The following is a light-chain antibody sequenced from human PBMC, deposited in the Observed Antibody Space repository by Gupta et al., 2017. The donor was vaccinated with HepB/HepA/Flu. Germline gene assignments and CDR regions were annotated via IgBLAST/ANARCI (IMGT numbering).Light chain of an antibody. CDR2: HVT. J-gene: IGLJ1*01. Sequence: QSDLTQPASGSESPGQSITISCTGTNSDVGAYNYVSWYQQHPGKAPKLIIYHVTNRPSGVSDRFSGSKSDNTASLTISGLQAEDEADYYCNSDTSSTTYVFGTGTKVTVL. CDR1: NSDVGAYNY. CDR3: NSDTSSTTYV. V-gene: IGLV2-14*03.